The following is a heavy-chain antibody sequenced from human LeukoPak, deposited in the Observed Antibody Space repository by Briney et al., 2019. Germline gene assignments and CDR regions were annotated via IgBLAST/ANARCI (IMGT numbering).Heavy chain of an antibody. CDR1: GYTFTSYA. V-gene: IGHV1-3*01. CDR2: INAGNGNT. D-gene: IGHD2-21*02. J-gene: IGHJ5*02. Sequence: ASVKVSCKASGYTFTSYAMHWVRQAPGQRLEWMGWINAGNGNTKYSQKFQGRVTITRDTSASTAYMELSSLRSEDTAMYYCARGEYCGGDCYYNWFDPWGQGTLVTVYS. CDR3: ARGEYCGGDCYYNWFDP.